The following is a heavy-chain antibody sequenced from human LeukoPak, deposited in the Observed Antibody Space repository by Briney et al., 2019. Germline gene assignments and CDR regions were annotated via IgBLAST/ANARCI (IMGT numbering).Heavy chain of an antibody. Sequence: SETLSLTCTASGGSISPYFWSWIRQPPGKGLEWIGYISYTGSTNYNPSLKSRVTISVDTSKNQFSLQLTSVTAADTAVYYCARDDYRGVTNFDPWGQGTLVTVSS. CDR1: GGSISPYF. J-gene: IGHJ5*02. V-gene: IGHV4-59*01. CDR2: ISYTGST. CDR3: ARDDYRGVTNFDP. D-gene: IGHD3-10*01.